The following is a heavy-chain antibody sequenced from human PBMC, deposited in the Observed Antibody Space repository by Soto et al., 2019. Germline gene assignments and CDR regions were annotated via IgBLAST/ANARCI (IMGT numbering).Heavy chain of an antibody. CDR3: AREGLHLGELSSYYFDY. V-gene: IGHV6-1*01. J-gene: IGHJ4*02. CDR2: TYYRSKWYN. Sequence: QSQTLSLTCAISGDSVSSNSAAWNWIRQSPSRGLEWLGRTYYRSKWYNDYAVSVKSRITINPDTSKNQFSLQLNSVTPEDTAVYYCAREGLHLGELSSYYFDYWGQGTLVTVSS. D-gene: IGHD3-16*02. CDR1: GDSVSSNSAA.